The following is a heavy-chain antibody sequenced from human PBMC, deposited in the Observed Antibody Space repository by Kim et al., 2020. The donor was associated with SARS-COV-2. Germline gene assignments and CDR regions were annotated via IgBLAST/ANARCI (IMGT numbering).Heavy chain of an antibody. CDR3: ARAPNACWSGSPYSFDY. V-gene: IGHV4-61*01. CDR2: IYYSGNT. CDR1: GGSVSSGSYF. J-gene: IGHJ4*02. Sequence: SETLSLTCPVSGGSVSSGSYFWSWIRQPPGKGLVWIGYIYYSGNTNYNPSLKSRVTMSVDTSKNQFSLKLRSVTAADTAVYYCARAPNACWSGSPYSFDYWGQGTLVTVSS. D-gene: IGHD3-3*01.